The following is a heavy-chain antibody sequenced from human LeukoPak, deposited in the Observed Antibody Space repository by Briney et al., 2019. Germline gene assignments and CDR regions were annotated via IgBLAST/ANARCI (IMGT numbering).Heavy chain of an antibody. Sequence: RGSLRLSCSAPGFTLNNYAMSCVRQAPRKGLEWVSGISGLGDSKYYAGSVNGRFSISRDNANNRLYLQMNNLRAEDTAVYYCAKDFRDSSMFTDGYFDSWGQGTLVTVSS. CDR1: GFTLNNYA. J-gene: IGHJ4*02. D-gene: IGHD5-18*01. V-gene: IGHV3-23*01. CDR2: ISGLGDSK. CDR3: AKDFRDSSMFTDGYFDS.